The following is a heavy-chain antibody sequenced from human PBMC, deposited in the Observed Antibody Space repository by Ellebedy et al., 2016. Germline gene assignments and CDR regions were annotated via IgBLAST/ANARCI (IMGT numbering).Heavy chain of an antibody. V-gene: IGHV3-30*18. CDR2: ISHNDYKI. CDR1: GFIFRNYG. D-gene: IGHD3-10*02. Sequence: GESLKISXMASGFIFRNYGMHWVRQAPGKGLEWVAIISHNDYKIEYADSVKGRFTISRDNSNNTLYLQMNSLRAEDTALYYCAKDTNYASLWSGGVDVWGRGTTVTVSS. CDR3: AKDTNYASLWSGGVDV. J-gene: IGHJ6*02.